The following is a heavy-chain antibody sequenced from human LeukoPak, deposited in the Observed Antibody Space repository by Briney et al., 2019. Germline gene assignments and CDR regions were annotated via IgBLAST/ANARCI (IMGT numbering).Heavy chain of an antibody. Sequence: SETLSLTCTVSGGSISSGGYYWTWIRQHPGKGLEWIGYIYYSGSTYSNPSLKSRVTISVGTSKNQFSLKLSSVTAADTAVYYCARLCSSTACYPLDYWGQGTLVTVSS. CDR2: IYYSGST. V-gene: IGHV4-31*03. D-gene: IGHD2-2*01. J-gene: IGHJ4*02. CDR3: ARLCSSTACYPLDY. CDR1: GGSISSGGYY.